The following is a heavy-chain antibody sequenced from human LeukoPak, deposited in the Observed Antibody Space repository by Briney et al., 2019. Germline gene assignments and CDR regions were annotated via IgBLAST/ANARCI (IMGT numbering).Heavy chain of an antibody. J-gene: IGHJ4*02. CDR1: GGSISSYY. D-gene: IGHD3-10*01. CDR2: IYYSGST. Sequence: PSETLSLTCTVSGGSISSYYWSWIRQPPGKGLEWIGYIYYSGSTNYNPSHKSRVTISVDTSKNQFSLKLSSVTAADTAVYYCARYGSGSYYFDYWGQGTLVTVSS. CDR3: ARYGSGSYYFDY. V-gene: IGHV4-59*01.